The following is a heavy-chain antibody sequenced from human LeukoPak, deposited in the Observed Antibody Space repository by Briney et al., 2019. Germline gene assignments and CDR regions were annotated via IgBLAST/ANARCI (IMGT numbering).Heavy chain of an antibody. CDR3: ARQREGYFDL. CDR2: INHSGST. J-gene: IGHJ2*01. Sequence: SETLSLTCAVYVGSFSGYYWSRIRQTPGKGLEWIGEINHSGSTNYNPSLKSRITVSVLTSMNQFSLKLSSLSAADTAVYYCARQREGYFDLWGRGTLVTVSS. V-gene: IGHV4-34*01. CDR1: VGSFSGYY.